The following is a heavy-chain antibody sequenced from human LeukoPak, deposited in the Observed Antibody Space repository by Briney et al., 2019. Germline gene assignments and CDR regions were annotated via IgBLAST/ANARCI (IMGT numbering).Heavy chain of an antibody. CDR2: IYPGDSDT. CDR1: GYSFTSYW. J-gene: IGHJ4*02. V-gene: IGHV5-51*01. CDR3: ARRRYYDSSGYYGSYFDY. Sequence: GESLKISCKGSGYSFTSYWIGWVRQMPGKDLEWMGIIYPGDSDTRYSPSFQGQVTISADKSISTAYLQWSSLKASDTAMYYCARRRYYDSSGYYGSYFDYWGQGTLVTVSS. D-gene: IGHD3-22*01.